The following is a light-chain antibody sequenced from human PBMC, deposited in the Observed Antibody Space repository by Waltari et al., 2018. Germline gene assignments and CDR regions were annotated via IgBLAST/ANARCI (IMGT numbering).Light chain of an antibody. Sequence: QPVLTQPPSASGTPGQRVTIPCSASSSNIGSNAVIWYQQPPGAAPKLLIYNNDQRPSGVPDRFSGSKAGTSASLAISGLQSEDEADYYCAAWDNSLNGVFGGGTKLTVL. J-gene: IGLJ3*02. CDR1: SSNIGSNA. V-gene: IGLV1-44*01. CDR2: NND. CDR3: AAWDNSLNGV.